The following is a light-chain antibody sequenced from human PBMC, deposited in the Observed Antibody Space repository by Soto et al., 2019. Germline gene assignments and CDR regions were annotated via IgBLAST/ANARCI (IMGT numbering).Light chain of an antibody. V-gene: IGLV1-51*01. CDR3: ATWDTSLSAVV. CDR1: RSNIGDNF. CDR2: ANH. J-gene: IGLJ3*02. Sequence: QAVVTQPPSVSAAPGQKVTISCFGSRSNIGDNFVSWHQQFPGTAPKLLIYANHRRPSGIPDRFSASKSGTSATLAITGLQTGDEADYYCATWDTSLSAVVFGGGTKLTVL.